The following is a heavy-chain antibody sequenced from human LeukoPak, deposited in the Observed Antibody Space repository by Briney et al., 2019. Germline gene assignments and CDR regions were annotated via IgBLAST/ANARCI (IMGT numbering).Heavy chain of an antibody. J-gene: IGHJ4*02. V-gene: IGHV3-9*01. Sequence: GGSLRLSCAAPGFTFDDYAMHWVRQAPWKGLEWVSGISWNSGSIGYADSVKGRFTISRDNAKNSLYLQMNSLRAEDTAFYFFEQKTAYDILTGWGFDYWGQGTLVTVSS. CDR1: GFTFDDYA. D-gene: IGHD3-9*01. CDR2: ISWNSGSI. CDR3: EQKTAYDILTGWGFDY.